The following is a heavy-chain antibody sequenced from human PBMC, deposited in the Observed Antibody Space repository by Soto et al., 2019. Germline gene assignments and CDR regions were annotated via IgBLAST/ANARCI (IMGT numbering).Heavy chain of an antibody. CDR2: INGDGTT. Sequence: EVQVVESGGGLVQPGGSLRLSCAASGFTVSSEYVSWVRQAPGKGLEWVSVINGDGTTYYADSVRGRFTISRDNSKNTLYLQRNSRRAEDTAVYYCAREICSTGCLNYAMDVWGQGTTVTVSS. D-gene: IGHD2-2*01. CDR1: GFTVSSEY. J-gene: IGHJ6*02. CDR3: AREICSTGCLNYAMDV. V-gene: IGHV3-66*01.